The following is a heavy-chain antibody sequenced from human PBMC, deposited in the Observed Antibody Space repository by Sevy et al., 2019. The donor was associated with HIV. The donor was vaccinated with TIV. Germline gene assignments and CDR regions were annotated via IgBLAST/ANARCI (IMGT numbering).Heavy chain of an antibody. Sequence: GGSLRLSCAASGLTFSTYGMHWVRQAPGRGLEWVAFMRFDGTIKYHTDSVKGRFTISRDNSKNTLYLQMNSLKTEDTAVYFCAKVLHIVVVPAAIDYYYGMDVWGQGTTVTVSS. CDR2: MRFDGTIK. CDR1: GLTFSTYG. CDR3: AKVLHIVVVPAAIDYYYGMDV. D-gene: IGHD2-2*01. J-gene: IGHJ6*02. V-gene: IGHV3-30*02.